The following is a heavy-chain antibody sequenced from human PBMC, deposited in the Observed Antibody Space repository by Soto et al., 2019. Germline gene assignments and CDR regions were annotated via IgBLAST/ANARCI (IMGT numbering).Heavy chain of an antibody. CDR2: INAGNGNT. CDR3: ARDLLFDY. V-gene: IGHV1-3*01. Sequence: QVQLVQSGAEVKKPGASVKVSCKASGYTFTSYAMNWVRQAPGKRLDWMGWINAGNGNTKYSQKFQGRVTIPRDTSASTAYMELSSLRSEDTAVYYCARDLLFDYWGQGTLVTVSS. CDR1: GYTFTSYA. J-gene: IGHJ4*02.